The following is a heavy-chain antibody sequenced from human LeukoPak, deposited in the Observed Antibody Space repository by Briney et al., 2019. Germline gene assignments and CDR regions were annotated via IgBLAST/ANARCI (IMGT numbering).Heavy chain of an antibody. Sequence: PSETLSLTCAVYGGSFSGYYWSWIRQPPGKGLEWIGEINHSGSTNHNPSLKSRVTISVDTSKNQFSLKLSSVTAADTAVYYCARVVYSGYDFRGAMDVWGKGTTVTVSS. D-gene: IGHD5-12*01. V-gene: IGHV4-34*01. CDR3: ARVVYSGYDFRGAMDV. CDR2: INHSGST. CDR1: GGSFSGYY. J-gene: IGHJ6*03.